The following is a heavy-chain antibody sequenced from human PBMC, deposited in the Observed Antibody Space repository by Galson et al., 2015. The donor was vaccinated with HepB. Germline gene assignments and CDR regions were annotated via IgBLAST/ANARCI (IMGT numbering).Heavy chain of an antibody. CDR3: AKDWPFPMTTVTIFPSFNSSGSDY. CDR2: ISGSGGST. J-gene: IGHJ4*02. V-gene: IGHV3-23*01. Sequence: SLRLSCAASGFTFSSYAMSWVRQAPGKGLEWVSAISGSGGSTYYADSVKGRFTISRDNSKNTLYLQMNSLRAEDTAVYYCAKDWPFPMTTVTIFPSFNSSGSDYWGQGTLVTVSS. D-gene: IGHD4-11*01. CDR1: GFTFSSYA.